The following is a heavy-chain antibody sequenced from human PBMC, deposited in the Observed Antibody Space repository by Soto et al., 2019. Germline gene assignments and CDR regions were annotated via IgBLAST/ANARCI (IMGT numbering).Heavy chain of an antibody. CDR2: ISSSSRFI. CDR3: ASGFGIQFRVLEH. V-gene: IGHV3-21*02. Sequence: EVQLVESGGGLVKPGGSLRLSCVVSGLTFSKYAMNWVRQAPGKGLEWVSSISSSSRFIFYADSVKGRFTISRDNANTSLYLQVSSLRVEDTAVYYCASGFGIQFRVLEHWGQGDLATVSS. CDR1: GLTFSKYA. D-gene: IGHD5-18*01. J-gene: IGHJ4*02.